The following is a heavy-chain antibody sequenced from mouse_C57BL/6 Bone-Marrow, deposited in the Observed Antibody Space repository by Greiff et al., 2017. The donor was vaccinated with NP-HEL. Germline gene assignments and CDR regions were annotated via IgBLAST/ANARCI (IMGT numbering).Heavy chain of an antibody. V-gene: IGHV1-64*01. CDR2: IHPNSGST. CDR1: GYTFTSYW. J-gene: IGHJ4*01. Sequence: VQLQQSGAELVKPGASVKLSCKASGYTFTSYWMHWVKQRPGQGLEWIGMIHPNSGSTNYNEKFKSKATLTVDKSSSTAYMQLSSLTSEDSAVYYCAREVYYYALDYWGQGTSVTVSS. CDR3: AREVYYYALDY.